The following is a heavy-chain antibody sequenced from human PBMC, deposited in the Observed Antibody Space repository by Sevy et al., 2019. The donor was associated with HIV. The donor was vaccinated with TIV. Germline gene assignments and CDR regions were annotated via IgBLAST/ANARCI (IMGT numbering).Heavy chain of an antibody. J-gene: IGHJ4*02. Sequence: ASVKVSCKASGYTFTAYYMHWVRQAPGQGLEWMGRINPNSGVTNYAQKFQDRVTMTRDTSISTAYMELSGLRFDDTAVYYCARGWSSSGWCYYWGQGTLVTVSS. CDR3: ARGWSSSGWCYY. D-gene: IGHD6-19*01. CDR1: GYTFTAYY. V-gene: IGHV1-2*06. CDR2: INPNSGVT.